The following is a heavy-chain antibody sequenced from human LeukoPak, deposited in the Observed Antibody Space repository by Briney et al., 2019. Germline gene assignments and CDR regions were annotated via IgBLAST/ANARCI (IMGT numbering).Heavy chain of an antibody. Sequence: PGGSLRLSCAASGFTFSSYAMSWVRQAPGKGLEWVSAISGSGGSTYYADSVKGRFTLSRDNAKNSLYLQMNSLRAEDTAVYYCARVTSGLDYWGQGTLVTVSS. V-gene: IGHV3-23*01. J-gene: IGHJ4*02. CDR1: GFTFSSYA. CDR3: ARVTSGLDY. CDR2: ISGSGGST.